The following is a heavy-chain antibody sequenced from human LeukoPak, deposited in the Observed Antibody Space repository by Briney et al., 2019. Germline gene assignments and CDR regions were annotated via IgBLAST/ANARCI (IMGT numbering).Heavy chain of an antibody. Sequence: SVKVSCKASGGTFSSYAISWVRQAPGQGLEWMGRIIPIFGTANYAQKFQGRVTITADESTSTAYMELSSLRSEDTAVYYCAMGKYYDFWSGYYPNWFDPWGQGTLVTVSS. D-gene: IGHD3-3*01. CDR1: GGTFSSYA. CDR3: AMGKYYDFWSGYYPNWFDP. J-gene: IGHJ5*02. CDR2: IIPIFGTA. V-gene: IGHV1-69*13.